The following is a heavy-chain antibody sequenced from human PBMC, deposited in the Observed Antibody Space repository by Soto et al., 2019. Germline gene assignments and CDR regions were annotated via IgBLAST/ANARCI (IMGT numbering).Heavy chain of an antibody. V-gene: IGHV4-30-4*01. CDR2: MYYSGST. Sequence: SETLSLTCTVSGGSISSDDYYWSWIRQPPGKGLEWIAYMYYSGSTYYNPSLKSRVTISVDTSKNQFSLKLSSVTAADTAVYYCARERAAAGKGYNWFDPWGQGTLVTVSS. J-gene: IGHJ5*02. CDR1: GGSISSDDYY. CDR3: ARERAAAGKGYNWFDP. D-gene: IGHD6-13*01.